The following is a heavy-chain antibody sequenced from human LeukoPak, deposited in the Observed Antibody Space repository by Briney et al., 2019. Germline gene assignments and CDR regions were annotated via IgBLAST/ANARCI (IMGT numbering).Heavy chain of an antibody. CDR2: IHYSGST. J-gene: IGHJ5*02. CDR3: ARARVGCSGGSCYITAARNWFDP. D-gene: IGHD2-15*01. CDR1: GDSISSSTYY. V-gene: IGHV4-39*01. Sequence: PSETLSLTCTVSGDSISSSTYYWGWIRQPPGKGLEWIGYIHYSGSTYYNPSLKSRVTVSVDTSKNQFSLKLNSVTAADTAVYYCARARVGCSGGSCYITAARNWFDPWGQGTLVTVSS.